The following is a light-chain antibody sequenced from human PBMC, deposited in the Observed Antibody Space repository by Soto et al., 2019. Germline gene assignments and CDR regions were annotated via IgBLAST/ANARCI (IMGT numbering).Light chain of an antibody. CDR1: QSISSW. CDR3: QQYNDYWT. Sequence: DIQVTQSPSTLSASVGDRVTITCRASQSISSWLAWYQQKPGKAPKVLIYKASSLESGVPSRFSGSGSGTEFTLTISSLQPDDFATYYCQQYNDYWTFGQGTKVDI. CDR2: KAS. V-gene: IGKV1-5*03. J-gene: IGKJ1*01.